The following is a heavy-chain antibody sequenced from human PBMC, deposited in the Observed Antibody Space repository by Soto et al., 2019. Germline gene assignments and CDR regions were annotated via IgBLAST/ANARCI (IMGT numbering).Heavy chain of an antibody. J-gene: IGHJ1*01. CDR1: GFTFSSYG. Sequence: PGGSLRLSCAASGFTFSSYGIHWVRQAPGKGLEWVAVIWYDGSNKYYADSVKGRFTISRDNSKNTLYLQMNSLRAEDTAVYYCASYYDSSSEYFQHWGQGTLVTVSS. CDR2: IWYDGSNK. D-gene: IGHD3-22*01. V-gene: IGHV3-33*01. CDR3: ASYYDSSSEYFQH.